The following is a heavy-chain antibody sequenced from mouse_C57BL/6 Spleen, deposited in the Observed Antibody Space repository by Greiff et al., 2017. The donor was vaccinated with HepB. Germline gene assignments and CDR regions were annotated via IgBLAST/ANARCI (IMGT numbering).Heavy chain of an antibody. CDR2: IDPENGDT. Sequence: VQLQQSGAELVRPGASVKLSCTASGFNIKDDYMHWVKQRPEQGLEWIGWIDPENGDTEYASKFQGKATITADTSSNTAYLQLSSLTSEDTAVYYCTSYDYGGGGYAMDYWGQGTSVTVSS. V-gene: IGHV14-4*01. J-gene: IGHJ4*01. CDR3: TSYDYGGGGYAMDY. D-gene: IGHD2-4*01. CDR1: GFNIKDDY.